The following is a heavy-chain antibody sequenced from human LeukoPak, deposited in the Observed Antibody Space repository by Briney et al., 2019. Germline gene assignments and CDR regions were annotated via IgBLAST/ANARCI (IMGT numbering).Heavy chain of an antibody. J-gene: IGHJ4*02. D-gene: IGHD6-13*01. V-gene: IGHV3-48*03. CDR2: ISSSGSTI. Sequence: GGSLRLSCAASGFTFSSYEMNWVRQAPGKGLEWVSYISSSGSTIYYADSVKGRLTISRDNAKNSLYLQMNSLRAEDTAVYYCARSSSWPDYWGQGTLVTVSS. CDR1: GFTFSSYE. CDR3: ARSSSWPDY.